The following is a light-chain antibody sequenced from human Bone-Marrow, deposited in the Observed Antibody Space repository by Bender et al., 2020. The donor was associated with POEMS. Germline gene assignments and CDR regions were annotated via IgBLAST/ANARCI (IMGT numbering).Light chain of an antibody. CDR2: DVS. Sequence: QSALTQPASVSGSPGQLITISCTGTSSDVGDHNYVSWYQQHPGKAPKVLIYDVSNRPSGVSNRFSGSKSGNTASLTISGLQAEDEADYYCSSYTSSSSSYVFGTGTKVTVL. J-gene: IGLJ1*01. CDR3: SSYTSSSSSYV. V-gene: IGLV2-14*03. CDR1: SSDVGDHNY.